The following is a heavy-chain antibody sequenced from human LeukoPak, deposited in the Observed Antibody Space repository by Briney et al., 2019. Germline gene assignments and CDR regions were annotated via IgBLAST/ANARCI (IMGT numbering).Heavy chain of an antibody. CDR3: ARLEGERGEYYFDY. V-gene: IGHV4-59*01. CDR1: GGSISGYY. D-gene: IGHD3-10*01. Sequence: PSETLSLTCTVSGGSISGYYWSWVRQSPEKGLESIGFIYSTGSTSYNPSLRSRVTISIDTSQNQFYLRLTSVTAADTAVYYCARLEGERGEYYFDYWGQGTLVTVSS. CDR2: IYSTGST. J-gene: IGHJ4*02.